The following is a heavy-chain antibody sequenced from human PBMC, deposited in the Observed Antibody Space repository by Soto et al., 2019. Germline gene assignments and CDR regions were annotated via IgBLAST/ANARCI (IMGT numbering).Heavy chain of an antibody. J-gene: IGHJ4*02. V-gene: IGHV1-8*01. CDR3: ARNGGGLGS. Sequence: GASVKVSCKASGYTFTNHDVIWVRQAPGQGLEWMGWMIPNSGYTVYVQKFQGRVTMTRDTSISTAFVELSSLRFEDTAVYYCARNGGGLGSWGQGTLVTVSS. CDR2: MIPNSGYT. CDR1: GYTFTNHD. D-gene: IGHD2-8*01.